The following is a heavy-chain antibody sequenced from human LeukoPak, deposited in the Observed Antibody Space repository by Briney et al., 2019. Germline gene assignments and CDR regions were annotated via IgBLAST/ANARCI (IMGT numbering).Heavy chain of an antibody. CDR3: AKGRSGSYSPTWDY. CDR1: GFTFSSYA. J-gene: IGHJ4*02. D-gene: IGHD1-26*01. Sequence: GGSLRLSCAGSGFTFSSYAMSWVRQAPGKGLEWVSVISGSSDNTYYADSVKGRFTISRDNSKNTLYLQMNSLRAEDTAIYYCAKGRSGSYSPTWDYWGQGTLVTVSS. V-gene: IGHV3-23*01. CDR2: ISGSSDNT.